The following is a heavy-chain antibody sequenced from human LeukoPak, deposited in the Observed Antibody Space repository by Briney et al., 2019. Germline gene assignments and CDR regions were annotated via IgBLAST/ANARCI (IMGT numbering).Heavy chain of an antibody. CDR3: ARDHRGVFDY. D-gene: IGHD3-10*01. J-gene: IGHJ4*02. CDR2: MNQGGSER. CDR1: GFTFSSPW. Sequence: GGSLRLSCAASGFTFSSPWLTWVRQAPGKGLEWVANMNQGGSERYFVDSVKGRFTISRDNAKNSLYLQMNSLRAEDTAVYFCARDHRGVFDYWGQGTLVTVSS. V-gene: IGHV3-7*01.